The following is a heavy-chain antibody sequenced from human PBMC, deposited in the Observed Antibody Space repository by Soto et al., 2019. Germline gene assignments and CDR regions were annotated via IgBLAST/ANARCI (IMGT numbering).Heavy chain of an antibody. Sequence: RGESLKISCKGSGYSFTNYWIAWVRQMPGKGLECMGIIYPGDSATKYSPSFQGQVTISADKSISTAYLQWSSLKASDTAMYYCARVGYSSGHYFFDYWGQGALVTVSS. D-gene: IGHD6-19*01. V-gene: IGHV5-51*01. J-gene: IGHJ4*02. CDR1: GYSFTNYW. CDR3: ARVGYSSGHYFFDY. CDR2: IYPGDSAT.